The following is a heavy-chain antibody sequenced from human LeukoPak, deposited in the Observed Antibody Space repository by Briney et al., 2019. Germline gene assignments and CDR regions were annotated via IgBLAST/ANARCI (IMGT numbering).Heavy chain of an antibody. Sequence: KPSETLSLTCAVYGGSFSGYYWSWIRQPPGKGLEWIGEISHSGSTNYNPSLKSRVTISVDTSKNQFSLKLSSVTAADTAVYYCARSQYCSSTSCYATYYYGMDVWGQGTTVTVSS. J-gene: IGHJ6*02. CDR3: ARSQYCSSTSCYATYYYGMDV. CDR1: GGSFSGYY. D-gene: IGHD2-2*01. CDR2: ISHSGST. V-gene: IGHV4-34*01.